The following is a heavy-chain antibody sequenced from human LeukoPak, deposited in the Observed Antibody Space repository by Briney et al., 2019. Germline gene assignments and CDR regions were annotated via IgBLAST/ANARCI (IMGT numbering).Heavy chain of an antibody. CDR2: ISSSSSTI. D-gene: IGHD4-17*01. Sequence: GGSLRLSCAASGFTFSSYSMNWVRQAPGKGLEWVSYISSSSSTIYYADSVKGRFTISRDNGKNSLYLQMNSLRAEDTAVYYCARRLNYGDYGSDYWGRGTLVTVSS. CDR1: GFTFSSYS. CDR3: ARRLNYGDYGSDY. V-gene: IGHV3-48*01. J-gene: IGHJ4*02.